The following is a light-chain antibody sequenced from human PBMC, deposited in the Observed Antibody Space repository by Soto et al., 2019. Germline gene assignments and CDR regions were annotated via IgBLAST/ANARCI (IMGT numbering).Light chain of an antibody. CDR2: GTS. Sequence: EIVLTQSPGTLSLSPGERVTLSCRASQSVSSTYLAWYKQKPGQETRLLIYGTSSRATGIPDRFSCSGSGTDFTFTISRLEPEAFAVYYCQQYDGSAPSWTFGQGTKVEIK. CDR1: QSVSSTY. J-gene: IGKJ1*01. V-gene: IGKV3-20*01. CDR3: QQYDGSAPSWT.